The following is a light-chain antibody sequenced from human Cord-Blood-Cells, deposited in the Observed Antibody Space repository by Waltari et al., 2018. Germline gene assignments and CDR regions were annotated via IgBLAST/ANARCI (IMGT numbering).Light chain of an antibody. CDR3: ETWDSNTRV. V-gene: IGLV4-60*03. CDR2: LEGSGSY. Sequence: QPVLTQSSSASASLGSSVKLTCTLSSGHSSYIIAWHQQQLGKAPRYLMKLEGSGSYNKGSGVPDRFSGSSSGADRYLTISNLQSEDEADYYCETWDSNTRVFGGGTKLTVL. CDR1: SGHSSYI. J-gene: IGLJ2*01.